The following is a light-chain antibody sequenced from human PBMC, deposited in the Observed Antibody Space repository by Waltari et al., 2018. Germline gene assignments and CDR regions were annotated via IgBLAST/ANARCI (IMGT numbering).Light chain of an antibody. J-gene: IGKJ1*01. CDR1: QSIRST. CDR3: QQYGSSHET. V-gene: IGKV3D-15*01. Sequence: EIVLTQSPATLSVSPGDRATLSCWARQSIRSTLAGYQQKPGQAPRLLIYDASTGATGIPVRFSGSGSGTYSTLTISSLQSEDFAVYYCQQYGSSHETFGQGTKVEIK. CDR2: DAS.